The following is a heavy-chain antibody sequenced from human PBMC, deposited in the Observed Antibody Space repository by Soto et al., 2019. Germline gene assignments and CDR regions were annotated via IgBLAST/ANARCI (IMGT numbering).Heavy chain of an antibody. V-gene: IGHV3-48*02. CDR1: RFTFSDYA. CDR3: TREGI. CDR2: IASSGTPI. Sequence: EVQLVESGGGLAQPGGSLRLSCAASRFTFSDYAMNWVRQVPGKGLAWISQIASSGTPIYYADSVRGRFTISRDNAENSLYLQMNSLRDEDTAVYFCTREGIWGQGTLVTVSS. J-gene: IGHJ4*02.